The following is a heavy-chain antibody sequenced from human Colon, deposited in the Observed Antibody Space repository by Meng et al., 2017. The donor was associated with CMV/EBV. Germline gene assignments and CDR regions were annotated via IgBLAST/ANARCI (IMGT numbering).Heavy chain of an antibody. D-gene: IGHD5-18*01. CDR2: IYSGGST. CDR3: ARDRGYSYGNYYGMDV. V-gene: IGHV3-53*01. J-gene: IGHJ6*02. Sequence: GESLKISCEGSGFTVSSNYMSWVRQAPGKGLEWVSVIYSGGSTYYADSVKGRFTISRDNSKNTLYLQMNSLRAEDTAVYYCARDRGYSYGNYYGMDVWGQGTTVTVSS. CDR1: GFTVSSNY.